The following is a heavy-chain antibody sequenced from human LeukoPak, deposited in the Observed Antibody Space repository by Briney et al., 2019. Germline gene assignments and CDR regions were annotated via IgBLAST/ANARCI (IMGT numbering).Heavy chain of an antibody. CDR1: GFTFSSYA. CDR3: ARVGAAANRDY. D-gene: IGHD6-13*01. J-gene: IGHJ4*01. CDR2: ISGSGGST. Sequence: GGSLRLSCAASGFTFSSYAMSWVRPAPGKGLEWVSAISGSGGSTYYADSVKGRFTISRDNSKNTLYLQMNSLRAEDTAVYYCARVGAAANRDYWVQGTLVTVSS. V-gene: IGHV3-23*01.